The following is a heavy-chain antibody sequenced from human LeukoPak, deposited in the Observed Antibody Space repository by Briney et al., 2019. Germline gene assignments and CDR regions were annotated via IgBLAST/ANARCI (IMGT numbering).Heavy chain of an antibody. CDR3: ARGVVYYDILTGFDP. J-gene: IGHJ5*02. V-gene: IGHV4-39*01. CDR2: IYYSGST. D-gene: IGHD3-9*01. Sequence: TSETLSLTCTVSGGPISTSYFWGWVRQPPGKGLEWIGSIYYSGSTYYNPSLKSRVTISVDTSKNQFSLKLSSVTAADTAVYYCARGVVYYDILTGFDPWGQGTLVTVSS. CDR1: GGPISTSYF.